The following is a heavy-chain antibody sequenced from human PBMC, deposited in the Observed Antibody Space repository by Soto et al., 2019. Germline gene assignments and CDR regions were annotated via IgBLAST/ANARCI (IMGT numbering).Heavy chain of an antibody. Sequence: XETPSRTCAVDGLSFSAYYWSWIRQPPGKGLEWIGEINHSGSTNYNPSLKSRVTISVDTSKNQFSLKLSSVTAADTAVYYCARVGSADNWFDTWGQGPLVTVSS. V-gene: IGHV4-34*01. CDR1: GLSFSAYY. D-gene: IGHD3-10*01. J-gene: IGHJ5*02. CDR2: INHSGST. CDR3: ARVGSADNWFDT.